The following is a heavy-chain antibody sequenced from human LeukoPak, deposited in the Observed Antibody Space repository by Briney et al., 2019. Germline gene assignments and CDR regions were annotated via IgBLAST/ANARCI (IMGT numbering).Heavy chain of an antibody. CDR2: IYYSGST. J-gene: IGHJ4*02. V-gene: IGHV4-39*07. D-gene: IGHD5-12*01. CDR1: GDSISTSNSY. CDR3: AREGYNSGYDEGTDY. Sequence: SSETLSLTCTVSGDSISTSNSYWGWIRQPPGKGLEWIGSIYYSGSTYYNPSLKSRVTISVDTSKNQFSLKLSSVTAADTAVYYCAREGYNSGYDEGTDYWGQGTLVTVSS.